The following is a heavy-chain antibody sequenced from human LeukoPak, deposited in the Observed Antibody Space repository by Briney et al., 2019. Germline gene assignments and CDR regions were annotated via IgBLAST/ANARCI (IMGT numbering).Heavy chain of an antibody. V-gene: IGHV4-39*01. Sequence: SETLSLTCTVSGGSISSSSYYWGWIRQPPGKGLEWIGSIYYSGSTYYNPSLKSRVTISVDTSKNQFSLKLSSVTAADTAVYYCARLDSSSWPNYYYYMDVWGKGTTVTISS. CDR3: ARLDSSSWPNYYYYMDV. CDR2: IYYSGST. J-gene: IGHJ6*03. D-gene: IGHD6-13*01. CDR1: GGSISSSSYY.